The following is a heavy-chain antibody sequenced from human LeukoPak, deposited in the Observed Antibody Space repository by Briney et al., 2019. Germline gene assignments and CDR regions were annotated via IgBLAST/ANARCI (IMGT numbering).Heavy chain of an antibody. V-gene: IGHV1-69*04. D-gene: IGHD2-15*01. CDR1: GGTFSSYA. Sequence: ASVKVSCKASGGTFSSYAISWVRQAPGQGLEWMGRIIPILGIANYAQKFQGRVMITADKSTSTAYMELSSLRSEDTAVYYCARYCSGGSCYYRHFDYWGQGTLVTVSS. CDR2: IIPILGIA. J-gene: IGHJ4*02. CDR3: ARYCSGGSCYYRHFDY.